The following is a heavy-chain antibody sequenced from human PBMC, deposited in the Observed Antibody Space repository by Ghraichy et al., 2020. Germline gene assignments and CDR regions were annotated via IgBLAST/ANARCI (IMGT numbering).Heavy chain of an antibody. V-gene: IGHV4-34*01. Sequence: SETLSLTCAVYGGSFSGYYWSWIRQPPGKGLEWIGEINHSGSTNYNPSLKSRVTISVDTSKNQFSLKLSSVTAADTAVYYCARGLTRIAAAGTIGYFDYWGQGTLVTVSS. CDR3: ARGLTRIAAAGTIGYFDY. D-gene: IGHD6-13*01. CDR2: INHSGST. CDR1: GGSFSGYY. J-gene: IGHJ4*02.